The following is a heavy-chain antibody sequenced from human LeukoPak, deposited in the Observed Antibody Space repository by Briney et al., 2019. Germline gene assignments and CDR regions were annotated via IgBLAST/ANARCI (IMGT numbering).Heavy chain of an antibody. CDR3: TRAAPNYVFDS. CDR2: IRGSVYGGAT. Sequence: GGSLRLSCAASGFTFYHYAMNWVRQAPGKGLEWVGFIRGSVYGGATEYAASVKGRFTVSTDASKTIGYLQMTSLKTEDTAIYYCTRAAPNYVFDSWGQGTLVTVSS. J-gene: IGHJ4*02. V-gene: IGHV3-49*04. D-gene: IGHD3-10*02. CDR1: GFTFYHYA.